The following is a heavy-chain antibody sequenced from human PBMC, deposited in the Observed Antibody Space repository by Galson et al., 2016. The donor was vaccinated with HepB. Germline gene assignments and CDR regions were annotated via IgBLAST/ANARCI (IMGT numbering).Heavy chain of an antibody. CDR3: ARVVFSIGRGRPSYYFDY. Sequence: SVKVSCKASGYTFTSHDFIWVRQATGQGLEWVGWMNPNSGNTDCAQTFQGRITMTRNTSISMGYMELSGLRFEDTAVYYCARVVFSIGRGRPSYYFDYWGQGTLVTVSS. V-gene: IGHV1-8*01. CDR1: GYTFTSHD. CDR2: MNPNSGNT. D-gene: IGHD3-10*01. J-gene: IGHJ4*02.